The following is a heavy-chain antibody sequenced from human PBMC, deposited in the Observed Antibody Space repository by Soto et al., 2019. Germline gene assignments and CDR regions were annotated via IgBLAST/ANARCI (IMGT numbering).Heavy chain of an antibody. V-gene: IGHV4-59*01. J-gene: IGHJ4*02. D-gene: IGHD3-16*01. CDR3: ARWGSGWYNFDF. CDR2: ISYSGST. CDR1: GGSIRSYY. Sequence: PSETLSLTCTVSGGSIRSYYWNWIRQSPGKGLEWIGYISYSGSTDYNPSLKRRVTISADTPKNQLSLKLRSVTAADTAVYYCARWGSGWYNFDFWGQGILVTVSS.